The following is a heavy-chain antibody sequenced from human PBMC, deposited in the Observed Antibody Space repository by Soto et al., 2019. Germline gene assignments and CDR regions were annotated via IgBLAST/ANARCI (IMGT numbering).Heavy chain of an antibody. CDR2: ISGSGGST. D-gene: IGHD3-22*01. CDR1: GFTFSSYA. V-gene: IGHV3-23*01. CDR3: AKVYRGYYYDSSGYGSRSWCFDY. J-gene: IGHJ4*02. Sequence: GGSLRLSCAASGFTFSSYAMSWVRQAPGKGLEWVSAISGSGGSTYYADSVKGRFTISRDNSKNTLYLQMNSLRAEDTAVYYCAKVYRGYYYDSSGYGSRSWCFDYWGQGTLVTVSS.